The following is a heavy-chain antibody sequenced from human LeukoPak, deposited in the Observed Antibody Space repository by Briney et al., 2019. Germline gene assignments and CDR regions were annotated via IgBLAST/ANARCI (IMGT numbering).Heavy chain of an antibody. V-gene: IGHV4-61*02. D-gene: IGHD6-6*01. Sequence: PWETLSLTCTVSGGSISSGSYYWSWIRQPAGKGLEWIGRIYTSGSTNYNPSLKSRVTISVDTSKNQFSLKLSSVTAADTAVYYCARGPSSSIAARDGSHYYYYYYMDVWGKGTTVTVSS. J-gene: IGHJ6*03. CDR1: GGSISSGSYY. CDR2: IYTSGST. CDR3: ARGPSSSIAARDGSHYYYYYYMDV.